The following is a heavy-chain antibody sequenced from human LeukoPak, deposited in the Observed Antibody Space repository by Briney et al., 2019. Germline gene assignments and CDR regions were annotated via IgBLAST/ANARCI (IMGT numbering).Heavy chain of an antibody. CDR1: GFTFSSYA. CDR2: ISYDGSNK. Sequence: PGGSLRLSCAASGFTFSSYAMHWVRQAPGKGLEWVAVISYDGSNKYYADSVKGRFTISRDNSKNTLYLQMNSLRAEDTAVYYCARASVAGYFDYWGQGTLVIVSS. J-gene: IGHJ4*02. D-gene: IGHD6-19*01. V-gene: IGHV3-30-3*01. CDR3: ARASVAGYFDY.